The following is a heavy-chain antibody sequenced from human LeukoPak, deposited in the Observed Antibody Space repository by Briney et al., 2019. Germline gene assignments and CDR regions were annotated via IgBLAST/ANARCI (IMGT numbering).Heavy chain of an antibody. V-gene: IGHV3-11*05. CDR3: AKDNLGATVFWDY. CDR2: ISSSGSST. Sequence: GGSLRLSCAVSGFTFSDYYMNWIRQAPGKGLEWLSYISSSGSSTNHADSVKGRFTISRDNAKNSLYLQMNSLRAEDTAVYYCAKDNLGATVFWDYWGQGTLVTVSS. D-gene: IGHD1-26*01. J-gene: IGHJ4*02. CDR1: GFTFSDYY.